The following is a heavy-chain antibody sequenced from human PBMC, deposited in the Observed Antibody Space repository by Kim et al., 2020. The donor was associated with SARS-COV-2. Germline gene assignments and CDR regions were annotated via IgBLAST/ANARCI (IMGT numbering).Heavy chain of an antibody. V-gene: IGHV3-21*01. Sequence: GGSLRLSCAASGFTFSSYSMNWVRQAPGKGLEWVSSISSSSSYIYYADSVKGRFTISRDNAKNSLYLQMNSLRAEDTAVYYCARGSKVATIPTTYYYYYGMDVWGQGTTVTVSS. D-gene: IGHD5-12*01. CDR2: ISSSSSYI. CDR3: ARGSKVATIPTTYYYYYGMDV. CDR1: GFTFSSYS. J-gene: IGHJ6*02.